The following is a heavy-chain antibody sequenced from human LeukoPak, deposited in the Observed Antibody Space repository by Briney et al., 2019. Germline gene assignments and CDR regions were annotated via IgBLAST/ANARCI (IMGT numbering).Heavy chain of an antibody. V-gene: IGHV4-39*07. CDR2: IYYSRST. D-gene: IGHD3-3*01. CDR1: GGTIRSNNYY. CDR3: ARFTIFGVVIKAFDI. Sequence: SETLSLTCTVSGGTIRSNNYYWDWIRQPPGKGLEWIGNIYYSRSTYYNPSLKSRVTISIDTSKNQFSLKLSSVTAADTAVYYCARFTIFGVVIKAFDIWGQGTMVTVSS. J-gene: IGHJ3*02.